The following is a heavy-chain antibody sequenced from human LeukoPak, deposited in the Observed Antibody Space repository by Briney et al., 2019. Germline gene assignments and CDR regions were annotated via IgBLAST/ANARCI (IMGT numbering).Heavy chain of an antibody. CDR3: ARGGRYCSSTSCYT. D-gene: IGHD2-2*02. V-gene: IGHV1-8*03. J-gene: IGHJ4*02. Sequence: ASVKVSXKASGYTFTSYNINWVRQATGQGLEWIGWMNPNSGNTGYAQKFQGRVTITRNTSISTAYMELSSLRSEDTAVYYCARGGRYCSSTSCYTWGQGTLVTVSS. CDR2: MNPNSGNT. CDR1: GYTFTSYN.